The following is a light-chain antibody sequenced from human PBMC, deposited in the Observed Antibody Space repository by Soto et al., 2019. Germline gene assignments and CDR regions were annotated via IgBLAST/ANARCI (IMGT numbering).Light chain of an antibody. Sequence: QSALTQPPSASGSPGQSVTISCTGTSSDIGANNYDSWYQQHPGKAPKLMIYEVTKRPSGVPDRFSGSKSGNTASLTVSGLQPEDEADYFCGSEAGTPRLFGMGTQLNVL. CDR3: GSEAGTPRL. CDR1: SSDIGANNY. J-gene: IGLJ1*01. CDR2: EVT. V-gene: IGLV2-8*01.